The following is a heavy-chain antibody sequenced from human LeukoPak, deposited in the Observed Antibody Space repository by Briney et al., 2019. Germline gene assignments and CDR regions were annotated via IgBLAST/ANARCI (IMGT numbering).Heavy chain of an antibody. J-gene: IGHJ2*01. V-gene: IGHV4-61*02. Sequence: SQTLSLTCTVSGGSISSGSYYWSWIRQPAGKGLEWIGRIYTSGSTNHNPSLKSRVTISVDTSKNQFSLKLSSVTAADTAVYYCARENWVASYWYFDLWGRGTLVTVSS. CDR3: ARENWVASYWYFDL. D-gene: IGHD2-15*01. CDR2: IYTSGST. CDR1: GGSISSGSYY.